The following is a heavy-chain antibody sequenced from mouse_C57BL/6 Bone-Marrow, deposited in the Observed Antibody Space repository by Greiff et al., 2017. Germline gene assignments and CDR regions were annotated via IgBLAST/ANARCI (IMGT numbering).Heavy chain of an antibody. CDR1: GYTFTSYW. Sequence: QVQLQQPGAELVRPGTSVKLSCKASGYTFTSYWMHWVKQRPGQGLEWIGVIDPSDSYTNYNQKFKGKATLTVDPSSSTAYLQLSSLTSEDSAVYYCARRGDYGSSSNWYFDVWGTGTTVTVSS. J-gene: IGHJ1*03. V-gene: IGHV1-59*01. CDR3: ARRGDYGSSSNWYFDV. D-gene: IGHD1-1*01. CDR2: IDPSDSYT.